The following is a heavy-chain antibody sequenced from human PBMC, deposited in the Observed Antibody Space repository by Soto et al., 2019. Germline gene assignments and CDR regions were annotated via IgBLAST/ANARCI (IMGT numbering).Heavy chain of an antibody. CDR3: AGGLPLGGYYYSYGMDF. D-gene: IGHD3-16*01. CDR2: IYYSGST. Sequence: QLQLQESGPGLVKPSETLSLTCTVSGGSISSSSYYWGWIRQPPGKGLEWIGSIYYSGSTYYNPSLRGRVTISVDTSKNRFSRKLSSVTPADTVVYSGAGGLPLGGYYYSYGMDFGGQGTTFTVS. CDR1: GGSISSSSYY. J-gene: IGHJ6*02. V-gene: IGHV4-39*01.